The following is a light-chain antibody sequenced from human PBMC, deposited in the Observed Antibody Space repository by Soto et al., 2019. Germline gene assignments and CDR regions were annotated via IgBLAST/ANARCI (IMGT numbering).Light chain of an antibody. J-gene: IGKJ1*01. CDR3: QQYNSLTWT. CDR2: AAS. V-gene: IGKV1-39*01. Sequence: DIQMTQSPSSLSASVGDRVTLTCRASQSISSNLNWYQQKPGKAPKLLIYAASSLQSGVPSRFSGSGSGTEFTLTISSLQPDDFATYYCQQYNSLTWTFGQGTKVDIK. CDR1: QSISSN.